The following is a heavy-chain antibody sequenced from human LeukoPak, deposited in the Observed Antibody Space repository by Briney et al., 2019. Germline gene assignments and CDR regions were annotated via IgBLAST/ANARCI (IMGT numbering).Heavy chain of an antibody. Sequence: PSETLSLTCTVSRSSITTYTHWGWIRQSPGKGLEWIASIHHTGNTYYNPSLESRVTISIDTSKNQFSLEVRSVTAADTAFYFCVNSKSNYEAVSWGPGTLVTVSS. CDR2: IHHTGNT. D-gene: IGHD3-22*01. CDR3: VNSKSNYEAVS. J-gene: IGHJ5*02. CDR1: RSSITTYTH. V-gene: IGHV4-38-2*02.